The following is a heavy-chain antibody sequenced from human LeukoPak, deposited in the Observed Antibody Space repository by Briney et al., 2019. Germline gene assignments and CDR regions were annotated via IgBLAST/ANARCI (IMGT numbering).Heavy chain of an antibody. V-gene: IGHV4-59*08. CDR3: ARHVAGTVYYGMDV. CDR2: IYYSGST. Sequence: PSETLSLTCTVSGGSISSYYWSWIRQPPGKGLEWIGYIYYSGSTNYNPSLKSRVTISVDTSKNQFSLKLSSVTAADTAVYYRARHVAGTVYYGMDVWGQGTTVTVSS. D-gene: IGHD6-19*01. J-gene: IGHJ6*02. CDR1: GGSISSYY.